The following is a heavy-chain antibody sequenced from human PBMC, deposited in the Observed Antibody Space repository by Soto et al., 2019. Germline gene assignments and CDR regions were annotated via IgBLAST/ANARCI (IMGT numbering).Heavy chain of an antibody. D-gene: IGHD4-17*01. V-gene: IGHV1-69*11. CDR2: IIPFIGTA. Sequence: SVKVSCKASGGTFSSYAISWVGQAPGQGIEWMGRIIPFIGTANYAQKFQGRVAITADESTSTAYMELTSLRSEDTAVYYCARVVMTTGPASYYYGMDVWGQGTTVTVSS. J-gene: IGHJ6*02. CDR3: ARVVMTTGPASYYYGMDV. CDR1: GGTFSSYA.